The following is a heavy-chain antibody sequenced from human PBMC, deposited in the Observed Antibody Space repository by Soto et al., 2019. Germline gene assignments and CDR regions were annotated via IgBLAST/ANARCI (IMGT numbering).Heavy chain of an antibody. CDR3: TTLTKDYGDYPYKYYYYGMDV. J-gene: IGHJ6*02. D-gene: IGHD4-17*01. V-gene: IGHV3-15*07. CDR1: GFTFSNAW. CDR2: IKSKTDGGTS. Sequence: GGSLRLSCAASGFTFSNAWMNWVRQAPGKGLEWVGRIKSKTDGGTSDYAAPVKGRFTISRDDSKNTLYLQMNSLKTEDTALYYCTTLTKDYGDYPYKYYYYGMDVWGQGTTVTVSS.